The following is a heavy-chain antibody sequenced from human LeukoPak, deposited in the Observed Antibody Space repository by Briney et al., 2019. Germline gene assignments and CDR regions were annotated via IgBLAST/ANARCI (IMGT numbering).Heavy chain of an antibody. D-gene: IGHD6-19*01. J-gene: IGHJ4*02. CDR3: ARSVAGHDY. CDR1: GFTFSSYW. CDR2: IXXDGXXX. Sequence: GGSLRLSCAASGFTFSSYWMNWVRQAPGKGLEWVANIXXDGXXXXXXXXVXXRXTISRDNAKNSLYLQMNSLRAEDTAVYYCARSVAGHDYWGQGILVTVSS. V-gene: IGHV3-7*03.